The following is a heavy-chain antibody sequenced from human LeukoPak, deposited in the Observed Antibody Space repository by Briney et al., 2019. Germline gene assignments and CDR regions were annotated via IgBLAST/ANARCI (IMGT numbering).Heavy chain of an antibody. CDR3: ARSLVVGATYPYH. Sequence: GGSLRLSCAASGFTFSSYWMHWVRQAPGKGLVWVSRINTDGSSTYYADSVKGQFTISRDNAKNTLYLQMNTLRAEDTAVYYCARSLVVGATYPYHWGQGTLVTVSS. CDR2: INTDGSST. CDR1: GFTFSSYW. D-gene: IGHD1-26*01. V-gene: IGHV3-74*01. J-gene: IGHJ5*02.